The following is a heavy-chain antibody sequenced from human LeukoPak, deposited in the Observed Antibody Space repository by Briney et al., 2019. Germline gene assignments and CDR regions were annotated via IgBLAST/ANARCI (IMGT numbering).Heavy chain of an antibody. CDR2: ISWDGGST. J-gene: IGHJ6*03. CDR3: AKDLAVVTDARTEVANWNYYYYYMDV. D-gene: IGHD4-23*01. V-gene: IGHV3-43*01. CDR1: GFTFDDYT. Sequence: GGSLRLSRAASGFTFDDYTMHWVRQAPGKGLEWVSLISWDGGSTYYADSVKGRFTISRDNSKNSLYLQMNSLRTEDTALYYCAKDLAVVTDARTEVANWNYYYYYMDVWGKGTTVTVSS.